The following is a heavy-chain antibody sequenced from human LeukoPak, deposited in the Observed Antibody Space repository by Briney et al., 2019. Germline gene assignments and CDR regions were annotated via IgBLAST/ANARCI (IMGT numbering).Heavy chain of an antibody. CDR2: ISSDGSNT. V-gene: IGHV3-74*01. CDR1: GFTFSTYW. Sequence: GGSLRLSCSVSGFTFSTYWMHWVRQAPGKGLVWVSRISSDGSNTNYADSVKGRFTISRDNAKNSLYLQMNSLRAEDTAVYYCARDLGWGELPKYFDYWGQGTLVTVSS. J-gene: IGHJ4*02. D-gene: IGHD1-26*01. CDR3: ARDLGWGELPKYFDY.